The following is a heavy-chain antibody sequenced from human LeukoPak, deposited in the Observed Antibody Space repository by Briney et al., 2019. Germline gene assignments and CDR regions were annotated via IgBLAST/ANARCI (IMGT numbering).Heavy chain of an antibody. J-gene: IGHJ3*02. CDR3: ARANSGYDRNAFDI. CDR1: GGSISSYY. Sequence: PSETLSLTCTVSGGSISSYYWGWIRQPPGKGLEWIGSIYYSGSTYYNPSLKSRVTISVDTSKNQFSLKLSSVTAADTAVYYCARANSGYDRNAFDIWGQGTMVTVSS. V-gene: IGHV4-39*07. CDR2: IYYSGST. D-gene: IGHD5-12*01.